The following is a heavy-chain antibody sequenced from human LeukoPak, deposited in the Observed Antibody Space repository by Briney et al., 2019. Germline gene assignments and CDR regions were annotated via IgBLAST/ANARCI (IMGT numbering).Heavy chain of an antibody. CDR1: GFTFSNYG. Sequence: GGSLRLSCAASGFTFSNYGMHWVRQAPGKGLEWVTFIRYDGSNKYYADSVKGRFTISRDNSKNTLYLQMNSLRPEDTAVYYCAKDTTSAYGFDYWGQGTLVTVSS. CDR3: AKDTTSAYGFDY. J-gene: IGHJ4*02. D-gene: IGHD1-1*01. V-gene: IGHV3-30*02. CDR2: IRYDGSNK.